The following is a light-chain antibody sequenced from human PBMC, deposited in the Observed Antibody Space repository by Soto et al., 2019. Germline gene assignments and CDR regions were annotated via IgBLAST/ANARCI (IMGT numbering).Light chain of an antibody. J-gene: IGKJ1*01. CDR2: KAS. Sequence: DTQMTQSPSTLSASVGDRVTITCRASQNLNNWLAWFQQKPGKAPTLLIYKASGLESGVPSRFSGSGSGTEFTLTISSLQPEDSSTYYCQQYNDYPWTFGQGTKVEIK. CDR1: QNLNNW. CDR3: QQYNDYPWT. V-gene: IGKV1-5*03.